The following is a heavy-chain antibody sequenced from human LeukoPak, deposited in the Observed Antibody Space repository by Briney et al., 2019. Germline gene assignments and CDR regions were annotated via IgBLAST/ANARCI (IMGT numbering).Heavy chain of an antibody. CDR3: ARGRRDIVVVPAASPYYYYYMDV. D-gene: IGHD2-2*01. Sequence: ASVKVSCKASGYTFTSYDINWVRQATGQGLEWIGWMNPNSGNTGYAQKFQGRVTITRNTSISTAYMELSSLRSEDTAVYYCARGRRDIVVVPAASPYYYYYMDVWGKGTTVTVSS. CDR1: GYTFTSYD. V-gene: IGHV1-8*03. CDR2: MNPNSGNT. J-gene: IGHJ6*03.